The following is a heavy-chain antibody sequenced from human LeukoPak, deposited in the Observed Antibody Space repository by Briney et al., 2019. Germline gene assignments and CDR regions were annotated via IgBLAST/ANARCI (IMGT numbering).Heavy chain of an antibody. CDR2: IYYSGST. CDR3: ARDRIAARPDYYYYMDV. Sequence: SETLSLTCTVSGGSISSGGYYWSWIRQHPGKGLEWIGYIYYSGSTYYNPSLKSRVTISADTSKNQFSLKLSSVTAADTAVYYCARDRIAARPDYYYYMDVWGKGTTVTVSS. D-gene: IGHD6-6*01. V-gene: IGHV4-31*03. J-gene: IGHJ6*03. CDR1: GGSISSGGYY.